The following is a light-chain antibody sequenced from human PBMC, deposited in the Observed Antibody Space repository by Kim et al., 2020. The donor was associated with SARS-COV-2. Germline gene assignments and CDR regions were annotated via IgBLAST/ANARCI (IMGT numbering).Light chain of an antibody. V-gene: IGLV3-19*01. Sequence: SSELTQDPAVSVALGQTVRITCQGASLRSYYASWYQQKPGQAPVLVIYGKNNRPSGIPDRFSGSSSGNTASLTITGAQAEDEADYYCNSRDSSGNHHWVFGGGTQLTVL. CDR3: NSRDSSGNHHWV. J-gene: IGLJ3*02. CDR2: GKN. CDR1: SLRSYY.